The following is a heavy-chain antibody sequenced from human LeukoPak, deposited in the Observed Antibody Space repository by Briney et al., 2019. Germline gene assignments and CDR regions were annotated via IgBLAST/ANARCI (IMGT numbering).Heavy chain of an antibody. Sequence: GGSLRLSCAASGVTFSSYAMSWVRQAPGKGLEWVSAISGSGGSTYYADSVKGRFTISRDNSKNTLYLQMNSLRAEDTAVYYCARAVAVFPIDYWGQGTLVTVSS. CDR2: ISGSGGST. V-gene: IGHV3-23*01. CDR3: ARAVAVFPIDY. D-gene: IGHD6-19*01. CDR1: GVTFSSYA. J-gene: IGHJ4*02.